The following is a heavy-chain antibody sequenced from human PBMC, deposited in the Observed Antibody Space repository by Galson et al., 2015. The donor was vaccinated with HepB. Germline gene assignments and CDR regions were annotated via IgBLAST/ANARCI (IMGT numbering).Heavy chain of an antibody. D-gene: IGHD3-22*01. CDR2: ISADNGNT. CDR3: AREGLRGYYDSTGYFPFDY. J-gene: IGHJ4*02. CDR1: GYFFTHFG. V-gene: IGHV1-18*01. Sequence: SVKVSCKASGYFFTHFGINWVRQAPGQGLEWMGWISADNGNTKYAQKFQGRVTMTTDTSTSTAYVEVRSLRSDDTAVYYYAREGLRGYYDSTGYFPFDYWGQGSLVTVSS.